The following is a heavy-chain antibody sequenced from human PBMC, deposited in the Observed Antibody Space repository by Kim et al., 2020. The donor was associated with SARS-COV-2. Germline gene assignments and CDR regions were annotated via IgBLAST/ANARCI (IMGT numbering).Heavy chain of an antibody. D-gene: IGHD6-6*01. V-gene: IGHV3-23*01. CDR3: TRARAVGRPDSSSSH. CDR1: GFMFDTYA. J-gene: IGHJ1*01. Sequence: GGSLRLSCAASGFMFDTYAMKWVRQAPAKCLEWVSAITATGGTTYDVDSVKGRFTISRDNSKSSLFLQMNSLSAEDTALYYCTRARAVGRPDSSSSHWG. CDR2: ITATGGTT.